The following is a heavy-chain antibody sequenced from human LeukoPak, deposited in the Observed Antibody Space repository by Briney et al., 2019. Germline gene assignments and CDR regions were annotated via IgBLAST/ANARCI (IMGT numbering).Heavy chain of an antibody. V-gene: IGHV3-21*01. CDR2: ISDSSRYI. CDR1: GFTFSIYN. Sequence: GGSLRLSCAASGFTFSIYNVNWVRQAPGKGLEWVSCISDSSRYIYYADSVKGRFTVSRDNAKNSLYLQMNSLRAEDTAVYFCSRDDGGSYPDWGQGSMVTVSS. J-gene: IGHJ4*02. CDR3: SRDDGGSYPD. D-gene: IGHD3-16*02.